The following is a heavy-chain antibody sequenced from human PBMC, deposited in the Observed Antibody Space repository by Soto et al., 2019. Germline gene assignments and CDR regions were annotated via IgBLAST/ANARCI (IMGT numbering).Heavy chain of an antibody. CDR1: GFTFSSYG. J-gene: IGHJ2*01. CDR3: AKARLRAALVVGPTPFDL. D-gene: IGHD1-26*01. V-gene: IGHV3-30*18. Sequence: QVQLVESGGGVVQPGRSLRLSCAASGFTFSSYGMHWVRQAPGKGLEWVAVISYDGSNKYYADSVKGRFTISRDNSKNTXXLQMNSLRAEDTAVYYCAKARLRAALVVGPTPFDLWGRGSLVTVSS. CDR2: ISYDGSNK.